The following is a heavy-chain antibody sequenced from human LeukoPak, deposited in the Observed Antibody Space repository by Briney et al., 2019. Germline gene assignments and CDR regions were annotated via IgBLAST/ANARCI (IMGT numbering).Heavy chain of an antibody. CDR3: AKKWGVGTTTLDYFDY. CDR2: IYSDGST. Sequence: GGSLRLSCAASGFTVSSNYMSWVRQAPGKGLEWVSVIYSDGSTYYADSVKGRFTISRDNSKNTLYLQMNSLTDEDTAVYYCAKKWGVGTTTLDYFDYWGQGTLVTVSS. J-gene: IGHJ4*02. CDR1: GFTVSSNY. V-gene: IGHV3-53*01. D-gene: IGHD1-26*01.